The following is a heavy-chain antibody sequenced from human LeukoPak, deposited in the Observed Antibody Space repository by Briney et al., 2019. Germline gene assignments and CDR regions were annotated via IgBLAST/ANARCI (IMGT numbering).Heavy chain of an antibody. J-gene: IGHJ4*02. Sequence: GGSLRLSCAASGFTFSTYSMNWVRQAPGKGLDWVSYISSSSSTIYYADSVKGRFTISRDSAKNSLYLQMNSLRAEDTAVYYCARDQCSGGSCYFDYWGQGTLVTVSS. V-gene: IGHV3-48*01. CDR3: ARDQCSGGSCYFDY. CDR2: ISSSSSTI. D-gene: IGHD2-15*01. CDR1: GFTFSTYS.